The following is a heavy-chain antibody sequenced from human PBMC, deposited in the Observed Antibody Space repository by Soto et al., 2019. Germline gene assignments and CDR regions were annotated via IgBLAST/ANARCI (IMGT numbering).Heavy chain of an antibody. CDR1: GDSISSINW. Sequence: QVRLQESGPGLVKPSGTLSLTCDVSGDSISSINWWIWVRQPPGKGLQWIGEVYHTGTTNYNPSLTSRVTISVDKSQTPCSLNVTSVTAADTAVYYCARSSGFFAISSRDTWGQGALVTVSS. J-gene: IGHJ5*01. V-gene: IGHV4-4*02. CDR2: VYHTGTT. D-gene: IGHD2-2*02. CDR3: ARSSGFFAISSRDT.